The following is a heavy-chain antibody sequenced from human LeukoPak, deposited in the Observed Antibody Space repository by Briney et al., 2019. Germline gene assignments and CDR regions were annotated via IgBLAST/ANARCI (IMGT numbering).Heavy chain of an antibody. Sequence: GGSLRLSCAASGFTFSNYAMSWVRQAPGTGLEWVSGSSGSGGSTYYADSVKGRFTISRDNSKNTLYLQMNSLRAEDSAVYYCAKYYGQGDYYYYYGMDVWGQGTTVTVSS. CDR2: SSGSGGST. V-gene: IGHV3-23*01. D-gene: IGHD4-17*01. J-gene: IGHJ6*02. CDR3: AKYYGQGDYYYYYGMDV. CDR1: GFTFSNYA.